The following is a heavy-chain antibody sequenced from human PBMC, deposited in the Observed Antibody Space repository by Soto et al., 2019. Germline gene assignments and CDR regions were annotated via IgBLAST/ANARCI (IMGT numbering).Heavy chain of an antibody. V-gene: IGHV3-33*01. Sequence: QVRLEESGGGVVQPGRSLRLSCAASGFTFSSYGMHWVRQAPGKGLEWVSVIWYDGSNKYYADSVKGRFTISRDNSKNALYLQMNSLTAEDTAVYYCARTTLRFDTYYFEYWGQGTLVTVSS. CDR3: ARTTLRFDTYYFEY. D-gene: IGHD3-3*01. CDR2: IWYDGSNK. J-gene: IGHJ4*02. CDR1: GFTFSSYG.